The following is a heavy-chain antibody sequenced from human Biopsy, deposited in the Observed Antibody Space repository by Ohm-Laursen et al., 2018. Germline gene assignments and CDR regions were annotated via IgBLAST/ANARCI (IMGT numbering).Heavy chain of an antibody. D-gene: IGHD1-1*01. CDR3: TADINVWNVNY. V-gene: IGHV1-24*01. CDR2: FAPENGRI. Sequence: GASVKVSCKVSGYCLTELSMHWVRQAPGQRLEWMGGFAPENGRIVYSQKFQGRVTMTEDTSTSTAYMEVWRLRSDDTAVYYCTADINVWNVNYWGQGTQVIVSS. CDR1: GYCLTELS. J-gene: IGHJ4*02.